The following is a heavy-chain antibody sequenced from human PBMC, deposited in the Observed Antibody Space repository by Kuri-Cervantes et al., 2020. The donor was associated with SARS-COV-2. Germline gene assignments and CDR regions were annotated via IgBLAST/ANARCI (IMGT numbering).Heavy chain of an antibody. CDR2: INHTGST. J-gene: IGHJ3*02. CDR3: ARGRGSSWRLNAFDI. V-gene: IGHV4-34*01. D-gene: IGHD6-13*01. CDR1: GGSFSDYY. Sequence: SETLSLTCGVYGGSFSDYYWTWIRQPPMKGLEWIGEINHTGSTNYNPSLKSRVTISVDTSKNQFSLKLSSVTAADTAVYYCARGRGSSWRLNAFDIWGQGTMVTVSS.